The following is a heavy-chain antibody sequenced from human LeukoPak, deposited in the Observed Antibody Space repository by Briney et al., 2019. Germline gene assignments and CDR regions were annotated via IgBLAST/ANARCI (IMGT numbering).Heavy chain of an antibody. V-gene: IGHV1-69*04. Sequence: SVKVSCKASGGTFSSYAISWVRQGPGQGLEWMGRTIPILGIANYAQKFQGRVTITADKSTSTAYMELSSLRSEDTAVYYCARDHATDYYDSSGYLGFDYWGQGTLVTVSS. J-gene: IGHJ4*02. CDR3: ARDHATDYYDSSGYLGFDY. CDR1: GGTFSSYA. D-gene: IGHD3-22*01. CDR2: TIPILGIA.